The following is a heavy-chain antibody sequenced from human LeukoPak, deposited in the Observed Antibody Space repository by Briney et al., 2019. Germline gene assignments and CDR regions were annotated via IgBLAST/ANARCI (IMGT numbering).Heavy chain of an antibody. CDR2: IYSGGIT. D-gene: IGHD5-24*01. CDR3: ARVEMATNWDAFDI. CDR1: GFTVSSNY. V-gene: IGHV3-66*01. J-gene: IGHJ3*02. Sequence: GGSLRLSCAAYGFTVSSNYMSWVRQAPGEGLKWVSVIYSGGITYYADSVKGRFTISRDNSKNTLYLQMNSLRAEDTAVYYCARVEMATNWDAFDIWGQGTMVTVSS.